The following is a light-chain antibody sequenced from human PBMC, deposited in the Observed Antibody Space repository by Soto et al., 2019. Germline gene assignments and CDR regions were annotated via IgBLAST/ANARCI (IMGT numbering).Light chain of an antibody. CDR3: EQYNNWPPLT. CDR2: GAS. Sequence: VMTQSPATLSVSPGERVALSCRASQSVATNLAWYQQKPGQTPRLLIYGASSRATGIPDRFSGSGSGTDFTLTISSLQSEDSAVYFCEQYNNWPPLTFGGGTKVDIK. CDR1: QSVATN. V-gene: IGKV3D-15*01. J-gene: IGKJ4*01.